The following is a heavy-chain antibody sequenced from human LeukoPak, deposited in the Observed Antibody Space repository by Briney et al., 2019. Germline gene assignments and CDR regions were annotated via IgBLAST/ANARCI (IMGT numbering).Heavy chain of an antibody. D-gene: IGHD4-17*01. CDR1: GFTFSDYW. V-gene: IGHV3-7*01. J-gene: IGHJ4*02. CDR3: ARDYPELYGDYGDDY. CDR2: INQDGSGQ. Sequence: GGSLRLSCVGSGFTFSDYWMSWARQAPGKGLEWVANINQDGSGQNFLDSVKGRFTISRDNAKNSLYLQMNSLRAEDTAVYYCARDYPELYGDYGDDYWGQGTLVTVSS.